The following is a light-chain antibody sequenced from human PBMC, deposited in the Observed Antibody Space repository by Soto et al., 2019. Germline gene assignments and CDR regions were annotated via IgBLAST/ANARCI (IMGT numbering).Light chain of an antibody. Sequence: QGVLTQPPSASGTPGQRFTIACSGSTSNIGSNTVNWYQQLPGTAPKLLIYSNNQRPSGVPDRFSGSKSGTSASLAISGLQYEDEADYYCAAWDDSLSGYVFGTGTKVTV. J-gene: IGLJ1*01. CDR1: TSNIGSNT. V-gene: IGLV1-44*01. CDR3: AAWDDSLSGYV. CDR2: SNN.